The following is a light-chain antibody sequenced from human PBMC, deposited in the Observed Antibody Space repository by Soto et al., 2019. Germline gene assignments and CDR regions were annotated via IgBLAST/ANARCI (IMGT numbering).Light chain of an antibody. V-gene: IGKV3-20*01. CDR2: EAS. Sequence: EIVLTQSPVTLSLPPGERATLSCRANQAVSYLTWYQHKPGQPPRLLIYEASSRATGIPDRFSGSGSGTDFTLTIRRLEPEDVAVYYCHQYNRSPLTFGQGNRVEI. J-gene: IGKJ1*01. CDR3: HQYNRSPLT. CDR1: QAVSY.